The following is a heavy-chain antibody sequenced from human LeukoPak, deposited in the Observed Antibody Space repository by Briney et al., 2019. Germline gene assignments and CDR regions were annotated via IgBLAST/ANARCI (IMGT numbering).Heavy chain of an antibody. Sequence: SETLSLTCAVYGGSFSGYYWSWIRQPPGKGLEWIGEINHSGSTNYNPSLKSRVTISVDTSKNQFSLKLSSVTAADTAVYYCARCSGWAFKNWGQGNLVTVSS. CDR1: GGSFSGYY. J-gene: IGHJ4*02. CDR2: INHSGST. V-gene: IGHV4-34*01. CDR3: ARCSGWAFKN. D-gene: IGHD6-19*01.